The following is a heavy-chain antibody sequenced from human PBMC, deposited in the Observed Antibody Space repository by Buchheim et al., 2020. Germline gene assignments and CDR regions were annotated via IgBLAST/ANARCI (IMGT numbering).Heavy chain of an antibody. Sequence: QLQLQESGPGLVKPSETLSLTCTVSGDSISSSTYFWGWIRQPPGKGLEWIGSIYNSGSTYYTPSLKSRVTISVDTSKNQFSLKLSSVTAADTAVYYCAGRGSTSWYFDYWGRGIL. CDR1: GDSISSSTYF. CDR2: IYNSGST. J-gene: IGHJ4*02. V-gene: IGHV4-39*01. D-gene: IGHD6-6*01. CDR3: AGRGSTSWYFDY.